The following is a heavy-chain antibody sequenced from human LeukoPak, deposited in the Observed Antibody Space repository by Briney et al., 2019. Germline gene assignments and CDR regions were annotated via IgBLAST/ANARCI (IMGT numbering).Heavy chain of an antibody. CDR1: GFSFSTSW. CDR3: ARLSASVAGGDH. CDR2: IKKDGSEE. D-gene: IGHD4-23*01. Sequence: GGSLRLSCTASGFSFSTSWMSWVRQTPGKGLEWVANIKKDGSEEYYVDSVKTRFTISRDNAKNSLYLQLNSLIVEDTAVYYCARLSASVAGGDHWGQGTLVTVSS. V-gene: IGHV3-7*01. J-gene: IGHJ4*02.